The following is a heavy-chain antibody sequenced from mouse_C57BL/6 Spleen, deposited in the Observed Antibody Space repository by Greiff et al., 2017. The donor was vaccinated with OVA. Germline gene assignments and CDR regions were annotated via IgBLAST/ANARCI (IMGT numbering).Heavy chain of an antibody. D-gene: IGHD3-3*01. J-gene: IGHJ4*01. CDR2: IYPSDSET. CDR3: ARSPLGYYAMDY. V-gene: IGHV1-61*01. CDR1: GYTFTSYW. Sequence: VQLQQPGAELVRPGSSVKLSCKASGYTFTSYWMDWVKQRPGQGLEWIGNIYPSDSETHYTQKFKDKATLTVDKSSSTAYMQLSSLTSEDSAVDYCARSPLGYYAMDYWGQGTSVTVSS.